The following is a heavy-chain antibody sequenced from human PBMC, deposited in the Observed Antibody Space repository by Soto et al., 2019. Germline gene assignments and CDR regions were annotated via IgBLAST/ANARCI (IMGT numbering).Heavy chain of an antibody. CDR3: ARGYRITMARGVRGNAFDI. D-gene: IGHD3-10*01. V-gene: IGHV4-34*01. Sequence: QVQLQQWGAGLLKPSETLSLTCAVYGGSFSGYYWSWIRQPPGKGLEWIGEINHSGSTNYNPSLKSRVTISVDTSKNQFSLKLSSVTAADTAVYYCARGYRITMARGVRGNAFDIWGQGTMVTVSS. J-gene: IGHJ3*02. CDR1: GGSFSGYY. CDR2: INHSGST.